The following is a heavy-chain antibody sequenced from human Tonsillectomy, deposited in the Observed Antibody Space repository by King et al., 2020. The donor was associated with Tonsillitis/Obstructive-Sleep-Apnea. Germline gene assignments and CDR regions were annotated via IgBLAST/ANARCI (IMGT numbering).Heavy chain of an antibody. V-gene: IGHV3-74*01. J-gene: IGHJ3*02. CDR3: ARMNYYGSGSYFNAFDI. CDR2: INSDGSSP. CDR1: GFTFSSYW. D-gene: IGHD3-10*01. Sequence: VQLVESGGGLVQPGGSLRLSCAASGFTFSSYWMHWVRQTPGKGLVWVSRINSDGSSPSYADYVKGRFTISRDNAKNIVYLQMNSLRAEDTAVYYCARMNYYGSGSYFNAFDIWGQGTMVTVSS.